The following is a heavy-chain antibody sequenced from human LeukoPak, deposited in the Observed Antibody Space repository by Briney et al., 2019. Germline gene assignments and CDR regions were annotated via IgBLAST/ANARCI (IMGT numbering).Heavy chain of an antibody. J-gene: IGHJ4*02. CDR3: ARGGGSYYQDS. D-gene: IGHD1-26*01. Sequence: SETLSLTCTVSGYSISSGYYWGWIRQPPGKGLEWIGSIYHSGSTYYNPSLKSRVTISVDTSKSQFSLKLSSVTDADTAVYYCARGGGSYYQDSWGQGTLVTVSS. CDR2: IYHSGST. V-gene: IGHV4-38-2*02. CDR1: GYSISSGYY.